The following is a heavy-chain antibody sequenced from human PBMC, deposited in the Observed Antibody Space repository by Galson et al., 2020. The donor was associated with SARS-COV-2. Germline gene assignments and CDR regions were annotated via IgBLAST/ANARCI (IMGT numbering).Heavy chain of an antibody. CDR3: AGDREMWDVVYFDS. CDR2: INYTGST. J-gene: IGHJ4*02. V-gene: IGHV4-39*07. D-gene: IGHD1-26*01. Sequence: SETLSLTCSVSGDSINTDSYYWGRIRPPPGQGLEWIGSINYTGSTYYNPSLKGRVTLSLDSSKNQFSLKLRSVTAADTAVYYCAGDREMWDVVYFDSWGQGTLVTVSS. CDR1: GDSINTDSYY.